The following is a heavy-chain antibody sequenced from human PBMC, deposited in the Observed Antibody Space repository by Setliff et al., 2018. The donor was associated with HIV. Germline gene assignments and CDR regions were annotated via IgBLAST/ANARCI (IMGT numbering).Heavy chain of an antibody. CDR3: ASLTTDRFLEWLFVY. Sequence: WVRQAPGKGLEWIGSIYYSGSTYYNPSLKTRVTISVDTSKNQFSLKLSSVTAADTAVYYCASLTTDRFLEWLFVYWGQGTLVTVSS. CDR2: IYYSGST. D-gene: IGHD3-3*01. J-gene: IGHJ4*02. V-gene: IGHV4-39*01.